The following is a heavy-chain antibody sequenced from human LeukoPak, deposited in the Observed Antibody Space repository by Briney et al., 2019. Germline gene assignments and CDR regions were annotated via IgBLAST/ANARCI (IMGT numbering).Heavy chain of an antibody. V-gene: IGHV3-66*01. J-gene: IGHJ4*02. CDR2: IYSGGST. CDR3: AREVIAVAGYFDY. Sequence: QSGGSLRLSCAASGFTVSSKYMSWVRQAPGKGLEWVSGIYSGGSTYYADSVKGRFTISRDNSKNTLYLQMNSLRAEDTAVYYCAREVIAVAGYFDYWGQGTLVTVSS. D-gene: IGHD6-19*01. CDR1: GFTVSSKY.